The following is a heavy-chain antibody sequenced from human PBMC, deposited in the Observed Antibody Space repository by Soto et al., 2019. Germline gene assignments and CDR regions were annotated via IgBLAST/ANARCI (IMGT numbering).Heavy chain of an antibody. CDR1: GGSISSYY. J-gene: IGHJ6*02. V-gene: IGHV4-59*01. CDR3: ARVAAHMYSSSWYPASYGMDV. CDR2: IYYSGST. Sequence: NPSETLSLTCTVSGGSISSYYWSWIRQPPGKXLEWIGYIYYSGSTSYNPSLKSRVTISVDTSKNQFSLKLSSVTAADTAVYYCARVAAHMYSSSWYPASYGMDVWGQGTTVTVSS. D-gene: IGHD6-13*01.